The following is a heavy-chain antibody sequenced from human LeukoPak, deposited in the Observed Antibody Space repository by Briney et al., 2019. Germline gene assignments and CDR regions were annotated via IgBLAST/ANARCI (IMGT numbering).Heavy chain of an antibody. CDR2: ISSSGNTV. CDR1: GFTFNSYA. CDR3: ARDRANWGTVWYFDL. V-gene: IGHV3-48*03. Sequence: GGPLRLSCAASGFTFNSYAMNWVRQAPGKGLEWISYISSSGNTVYYADSVKGRFTISRDNARNSLYLHMNSLRAEDTAVFYCARDRANWGTVWYFDLWGRGTLVTVSS. J-gene: IGHJ2*01. D-gene: IGHD7-27*01.